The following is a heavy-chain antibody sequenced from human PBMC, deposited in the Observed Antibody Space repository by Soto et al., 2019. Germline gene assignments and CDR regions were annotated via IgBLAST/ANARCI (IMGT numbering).Heavy chain of an antibody. J-gene: IGHJ4*02. D-gene: IGHD3-16*01. CDR2: IYHSGST. CDR3: ATVAYTFDFDY. V-gene: IGHV4-4*02. Sequence: SETLSLTCAVSGGSISSSNWWSWVRQPPGKVLEWIGEIYHSGSTNYNPSLKSRVTISVDKSKKQFSLILSSVTAADTAVYYCATVAYTFDFDYWGQGTLVTVSS. CDR1: GGSISSSNW.